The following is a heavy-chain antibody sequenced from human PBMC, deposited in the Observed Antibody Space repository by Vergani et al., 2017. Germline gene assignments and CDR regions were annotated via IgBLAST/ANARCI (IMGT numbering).Heavy chain of an antibody. J-gene: IGHJ4*02. V-gene: IGHV1-69*04. D-gene: IGHD7-27*01. CDR2: SIPILGIA. CDR3: ARFPAGVTGGIDY. Sequence: QVQLVQSGAEVKKPGSSVKVSCKASGGTFSSYAISWVRQAPGQGLEWMGRSIPILGIANYAQKFQGRVTITADKSTSTSYMELSSLRSEDTAVYYCARFPAGVTGGIDYWGQGTLVTVSS. CDR1: GGTFSSYA.